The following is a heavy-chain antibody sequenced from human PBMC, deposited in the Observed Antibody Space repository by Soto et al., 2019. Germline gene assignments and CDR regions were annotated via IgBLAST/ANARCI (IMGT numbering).Heavy chain of an antibody. D-gene: IGHD4-17*01. CDR2: IKSDGSDT. J-gene: IGHJ4*02. CDR1: GFTFSSYW. V-gene: IGHV3-74*01. CDR3: VRVAYGELGG. Sequence: EVQRVESGGGLVQPGGSLRLSCAASGFTFSSYWMHWVRQAPGKGLVWVSRIKSDGSDTSYADSVKGRFTISRDNAKNTLYLQMSSLRAEDTAVYYFVRVAYGELGGWGQGTLVTVSS.